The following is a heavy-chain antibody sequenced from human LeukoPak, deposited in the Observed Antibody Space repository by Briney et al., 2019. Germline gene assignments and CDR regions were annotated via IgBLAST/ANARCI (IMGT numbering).Heavy chain of an antibody. CDR1: GGTFLNYA. CDR3: ARASQDYYGPGSYYRGGDAFDI. D-gene: IGHD3-10*01. J-gene: IGHJ3*02. Sequence: SVKVSCKTSGGTFLNYAISWVRQAPGQGLEWMGRITPILGIANYAQKFQARVTLTADKSTSTAYMELSSLRSDDTAVYYCARASQDYYGPGSYYRGGDAFDIWGQGTMVTVSS. CDR2: ITPILGIA. V-gene: IGHV1-69*04.